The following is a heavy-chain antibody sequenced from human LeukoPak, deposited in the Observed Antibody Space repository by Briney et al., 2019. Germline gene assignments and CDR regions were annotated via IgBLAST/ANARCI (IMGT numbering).Heavy chain of an antibody. V-gene: IGHV4-39*07. D-gene: IGHD1-26*01. Sequence: SETLSLTCTVSGGSISSSSYYWGWIRQPPGKGLEWIGSIYYSGSTYYNPSLKSRVTISVDTSKNQFSLKLSSVTAADTAVYYCAGSSRRNWFDPWGQGTLVTVSS. J-gene: IGHJ5*02. CDR3: AGSSRRNWFDP. CDR2: IYYSGST. CDR1: GGSISSSSYY.